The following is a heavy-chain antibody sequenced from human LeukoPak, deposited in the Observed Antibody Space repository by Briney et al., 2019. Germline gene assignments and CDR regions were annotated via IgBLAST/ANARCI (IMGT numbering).Heavy chain of an antibody. CDR2: INAGNGNT. D-gene: IGHD7-27*01. J-gene: IGHJ6*03. CDR1: GYTFTSYA. Sequence: ASVKVSCKASGYTFTSYAMHWVRQAPGQRLEWMGWINAGNGNTKYSQEFQGRVTITRDTSASTAYMELSSLRSEDMAVYYCARGGEDPYYYYMDVWGKGTTVTVSS. CDR3: ARGGEDPYYYYMDV. V-gene: IGHV1-3*03.